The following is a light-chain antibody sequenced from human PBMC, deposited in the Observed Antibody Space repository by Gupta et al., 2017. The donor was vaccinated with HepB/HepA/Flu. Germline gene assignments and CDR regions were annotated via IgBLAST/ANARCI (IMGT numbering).Light chain of an antibody. CDR1: QSLLHSNGYNY. CDR3: MQALQTPWT. J-gene: IGKJ1*01. V-gene: IGKV2-28*01. CDR2: LGS. Sequence: VLTPSPLSLPVTPGGPAAISCRSSQSLLHSNGYNYLDWYLQKPGQSPQLLIYLGSNRASGVPDRFSGSGSGTDFTLKISRVEAEDVGVYYCMQALQTPWTFGQGTKVEIK.